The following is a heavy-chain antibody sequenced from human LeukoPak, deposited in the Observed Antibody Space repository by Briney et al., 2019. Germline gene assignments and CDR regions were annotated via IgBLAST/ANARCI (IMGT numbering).Heavy chain of an antibody. CDR3: ARHKGGGQEVRKRFDP. V-gene: IGHV4-39*01. CDR2: IYFSGST. D-gene: IGHD1-1*01. J-gene: IGHJ5*02. Sequence: SETLSLTCTVSGASISSGSYNWGWIRQSPGKGLEWIGSIYFSGSTYYNPSLKSRLSISVDTSKNQFSLKLSSVTAEDTAVYYCARHKGGGQEVRKRFDPWGQGTLVTVSS. CDR1: GASISSGSYN.